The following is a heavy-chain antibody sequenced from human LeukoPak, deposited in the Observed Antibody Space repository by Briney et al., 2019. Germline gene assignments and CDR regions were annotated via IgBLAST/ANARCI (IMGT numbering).Heavy chain of an antibody. Sequence: GGSLRLSCAASGFTFSSYAMSWVRQAPGKGLEWVSAISGSGGSTYYADSVKGRFTISRDNAKNSLYLQLNGLRADDTAVYYCARSNYGPNYLDYWGQGTLVTVSP. J-gene: IGHJ4*02. D-gene: IGHD5-18*01. CDR2: ISGSGGST. CDR3: ARSNYGPNYLDY. V-gene: IGHV3-23*01. CDR1: GFTFSSYA.